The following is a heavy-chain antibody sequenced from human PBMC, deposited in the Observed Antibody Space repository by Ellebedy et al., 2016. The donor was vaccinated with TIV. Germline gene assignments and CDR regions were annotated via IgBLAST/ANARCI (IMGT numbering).Heavy chain of an antibody. Sequence: MPSETLSLTCTVSGGSIRSSYWSWIRQPAGKGLEYLGRIYSSGSANYNPSLKGRVTMSLDTSKNQFSLKLSSVTAADTAVYYCAGGYSSGWTDYWGQGTLVTVSS. CDR1: GGSIRSSY. CDR3: AGGYSSGWTDY. D-gene: IGHD6-19*01. CDR2: IYSSGSA. V-gene: IGHV4-4*07. J-gene: IGHJ4*02.